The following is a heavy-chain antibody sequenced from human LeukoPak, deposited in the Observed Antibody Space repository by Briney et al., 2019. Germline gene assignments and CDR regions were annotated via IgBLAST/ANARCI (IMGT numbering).Heavy chain of an antibody. J-gene: IGHJ4*02. D-gene: IGHD3-16*02. V-gene: IGHV4-59*08. CDR1: GGSISSYY. Sequence: SETLSLTCTVSGGSISSYYWSWIRQPPGKGLEWIGYVYYSGSTNYNPSLEGRVTISVDTSKNQFSLKLTSVTAADTAVYYCARQGDYRYPFDSWGQGTLVTVSS. CDR3: ARQGDYRYPFDS. CDR2: VYYSGST.